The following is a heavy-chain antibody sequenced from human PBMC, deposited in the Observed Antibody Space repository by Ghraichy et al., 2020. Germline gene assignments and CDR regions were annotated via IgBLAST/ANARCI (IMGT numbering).Heavy chain of an antibody. CDR2: INHSGST. D-gene: IGHD3-10*01. CDR1: GGSFSGYY. Sequence: SETLSLTCAVYGGSFSGYYWSWIRQPPGKGLEWIGEINHSGSTNYNPSLKSRVTISVDTSKNQFSLKLSSVTAADTAVYYCARLWFGVYDAFDIWGQGTMVTVSS. J-gene: IGHJ3*02. V-gene: IGHV4-34*01. CDR3: ARLWFGVYDAFDI.